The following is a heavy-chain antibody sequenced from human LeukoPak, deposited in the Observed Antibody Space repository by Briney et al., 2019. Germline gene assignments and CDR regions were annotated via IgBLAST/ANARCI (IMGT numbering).Heavy chain of an antibody. D-gene: IGHD1-20*01. V-gene: IGHV3-23*01. CDR1: GFTFSSYA. CDR3: AKDRDRYNWNDSGGWFDP. Sequence: GGSLRLSCVASGFTFSSYAMSWVRQAPGKGLEWVSSVSGSGGSTYYADSVKGRFTISRDNSKNTLYLQMNNLTAEDTAVYYCAKDRDRYNWNDSGGWFDPWGQGTLVSVSS. CDR2: VSGSGGST. J-gene: IGHJ5*02.